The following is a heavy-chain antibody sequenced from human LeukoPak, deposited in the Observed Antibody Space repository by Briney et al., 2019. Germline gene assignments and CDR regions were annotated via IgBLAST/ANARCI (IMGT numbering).Heavy chain of an antibody. D-gene: IGHD4-17*01. CDR1: GYTFTGYY. Sequence: ASVKVSCKASGYTFTGYYMHWVRQAPGQGLEWMGWINPNSGGTNYAQKFQGRVTMTRDTSISTAYMELSRLRSDDTAVYYCARSTLRAVTMAFDIWGQGTMVTVSS. V-gene: IGHV1-2*02. CDR2: INPNSGGT. CDR3: ARSTLRAVTMAFDI. J-gene: IGHJ3*02.